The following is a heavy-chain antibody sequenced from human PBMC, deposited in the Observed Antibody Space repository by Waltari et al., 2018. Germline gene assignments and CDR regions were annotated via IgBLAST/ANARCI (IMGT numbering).Heavy chain of an antibody. CDR1: GFTFGDYW. J-gene: IGHJ4*02. V-gene: IGHV3-74*01. Sequence: EVQLVESGGGVVQPGGSLRLSWSASGFTFGDYWLHWVRQVPGKGLEWISRINIDGGYISYADSVKGRFTISRDNAKNTVSLQLNSLRDDDTGVYYCARKGGRGYPYGPFYYDYWGQGTLVTVSS. CDR2: INIDGGYI. D-gene: IGHD5-18*01. CDR3: ARKGGRGYPYGPFYYDY.